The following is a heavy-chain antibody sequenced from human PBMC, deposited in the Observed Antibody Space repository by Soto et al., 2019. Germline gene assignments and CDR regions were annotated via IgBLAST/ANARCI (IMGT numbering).Heavy chain of an antibody. J-gene: IGHJ4*02. CDR1: GFTFGDYA. CDR2: IRSKAYGGTT. D-gene: IGHD5-18*01. V-gene: IGHV3-49*03. CDR3: TSAWIQLWMFDY. Sequence: GSLRLSCTASGFTFGDYAMSWFRQAPGKGLEWVGFIRSKAYGGTTEYAASVKGRFTISRDDSKSIAYLQMNSLKTEDTAVYYCTSAWIQLWMFDYWGQGTLVTVSS.